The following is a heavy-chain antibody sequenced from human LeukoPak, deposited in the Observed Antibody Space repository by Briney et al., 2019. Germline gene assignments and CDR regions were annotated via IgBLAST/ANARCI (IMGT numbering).Heavy chain of an antibody. J-gene: IGHJ4*02. V-gene: IGHV4-4*07. D-gene: IGHD5-12*01. CDR2: IYSSGSN. CDR3: AREPTSGREPTSGQPLDY. CDR1: GGSISGYF. Sequence: SETLSLTCTVSGGSISGYFWSWIRQPAGKGLEWIGRIYSSGSNNYNPSLKSRVTMSLDTSKNHLSLNLSSVTAADTAVYYCAREPTSGREPTSGQPLDYWGQGTLVTVPS.